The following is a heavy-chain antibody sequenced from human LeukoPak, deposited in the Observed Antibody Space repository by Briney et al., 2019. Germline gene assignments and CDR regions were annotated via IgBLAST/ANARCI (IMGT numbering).Heavy chain of an antibody. Sequence: ASVKVSCKASGYTFTGYYMHWVRQAPGQGLEWMGWINPNSGGTNYAQKFQGWVTMTRDTSISTAYMELSRLRSDDTAVYYCARESNEVAGLGLNSNWFDPWGQGTLVTVSS. CDR1: GYTFTGYY. V-gene: IGHV1-2*04. CDR2: INPNSGGT. J-gene: IGHJ5*02. D-gene: IGHD6-19*01. CDR3: ARESNEVAGLGLNSNWFDP.